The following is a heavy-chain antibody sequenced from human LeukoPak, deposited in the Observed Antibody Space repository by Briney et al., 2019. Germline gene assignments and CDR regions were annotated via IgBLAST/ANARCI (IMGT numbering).Heavy chain of an antibody. CDR1: GFTVSSNF. CDR2: IENDGTT. V-gene: IGHV3-53*01. J-gene: IGHJ4*01. CDR3: ARDADGVAGLFDY. D-gene: IGHD6-19*01. Sequence: GGSLRLSCAVSGFTVSSNFMSWVRQAPGKGLEWVSLIENDGTTHYADSVKGRFTISKDNSKNTVYLQINTLRADDTAVYYCARDADGVAGLFDYWGHGTLVTVSS.